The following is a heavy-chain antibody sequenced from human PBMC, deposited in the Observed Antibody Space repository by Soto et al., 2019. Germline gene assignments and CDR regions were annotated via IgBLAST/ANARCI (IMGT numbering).Heavy chain of an antibody. D-gene: IGHD2-15*01. CDR1: GFTFSSYS. CDR2: ISSSSSYI. Sequence: EVQLVESGGGLVKPGGSLRLSCAASGFTFSSYSMNWVRQAPGKGLEWVSSISSSSSYIYYADSVKGRFTISRDNAKNSLYLQMNSLRAEDTAVYYCARGGPGDDIVVVVAATFFGYWGQGTLVTVSS. V-gene: IGHV3-21*01. CDR3: ARGGPGDDIVVVVAATFFGY. J-gene: IGHJ4*02.